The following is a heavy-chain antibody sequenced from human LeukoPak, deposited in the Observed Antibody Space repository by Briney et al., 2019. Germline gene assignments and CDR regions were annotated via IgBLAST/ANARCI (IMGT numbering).Heavy chain of an antibody. CDR1: GGSISSSSYY. J-gene: IGHJ4*02. Sequence: NPSETLSLTCTVSGGSISSSSYYWGWIRQPPGKGLEWIGSIYYSGSTYYNPSLKSRVTISVDTSKNQFSLKLNSVTAADTAVYYCARGRWGSSNWYALDSWGQGTLVTVSS. V-gene: IGHV4-39*07. CDR2: IYYSGST. D-gene: IGHD6-13*01. CDR3: ARGRWGSSNWYALDS.